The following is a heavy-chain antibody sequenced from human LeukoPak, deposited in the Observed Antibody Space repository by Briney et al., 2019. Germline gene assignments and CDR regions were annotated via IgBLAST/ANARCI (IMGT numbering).Heavy chain of an antibody. V-gene: IGHV4-59*01. CDR1: GGSISSYY. J-gene: IGHJ2*01. Sequence: SETLSLTCTVSGGSISSYYWSWIRQPPGKGLEWIGYIYYSGSTNYNPSLKSRVTISVDTSKNQFSPKLSSVTAADTAVYYCARDRGYSYGYNNWYFDLWGRGTLVTVSS. D-gene: IGHD5-18*01. CDR2: IYYSGST. CDR3: ARDRGYSYGYNNWYFDL.